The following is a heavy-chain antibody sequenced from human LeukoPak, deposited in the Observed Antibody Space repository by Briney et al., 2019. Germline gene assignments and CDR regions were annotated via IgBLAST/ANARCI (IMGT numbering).Heavy chain of an antibody. J-gene: IGHJ3*02. V-gene: IGHV1-69*04. D-gene: IGHD3-3*01. CDR1: GGTFSSYA. CDR2: IIPILGIA. CDR3: ARGHTHYDFWSGNAFDI. Sequence: ASVKVSCKASGGTFSSYAISWVRQAPGQGLEWMGRIIPILGIANYAQKFQGRVTITADKSTSTAYMELSSLGSEDTAVYYCARGHTHYDFWSGNAFDIWGQGTMVTVSS.